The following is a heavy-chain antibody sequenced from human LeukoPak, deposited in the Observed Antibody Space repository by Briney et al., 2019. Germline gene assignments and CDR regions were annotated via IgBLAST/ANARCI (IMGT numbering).Heavy chain of an antibody. CDR1: GFTFSSYG. J-gene: IGHJ4*02. CDR2: IRYDGSNK. D-gene: IGHD1-26*01. CDR3: AKDGPYSGSYPGHFDY. V-gene: IGHV3-30*02. Sequence: GGSLRLSCAASGFTFSSYGMHWVRQAPGKGLEWVAFIRYDGSNKYYADSVEGRFTISRDNSMNTLYLQMNSLSAEDTAVFYCAKDGPYSGSYPGHFDYWGQGTLVTVSS.